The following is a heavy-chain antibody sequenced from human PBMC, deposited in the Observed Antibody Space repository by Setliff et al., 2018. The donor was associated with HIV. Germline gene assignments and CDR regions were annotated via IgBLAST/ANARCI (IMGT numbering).Heavy chain of an antibody. D-gene: IGHD1-26*01. CDR2: IHHSGTA. CDR3: ARIGWKQGSVGAFCDY. Sequence: SETLSLTCTVSGGSITRTPYYWGRIRQPPGKGLEWIGSIHHSGTAYDNPSLQSRVTISVDTSKNQFSLKLRSVTAADTAVYYCARIGWKQGSVGAFCDYWGQGALVTVSS. J-gene: IGHJ4*02. V-gene: IGHV4-39*07. CDR1: GGSITRTPYY.